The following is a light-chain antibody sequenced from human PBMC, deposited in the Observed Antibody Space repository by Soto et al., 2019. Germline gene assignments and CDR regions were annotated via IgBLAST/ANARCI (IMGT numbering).Light chain of an antibody. J-gene: IGKJ2*01. CDR1: QSVSSY. V-gene: IGKV3-11*01. Sequence: EIVLTHSPATLSLSPGERATLSCRASQSVSSYLAWYQQKPGQAPRLLIYDASIRATGIPARFSGSGSGTDFTLTISSLEPEAFAVYYCQQRSNWPPYTFGQGTKLEIK. CDR3: QQRSNWPPYT. CDR2: DAS.